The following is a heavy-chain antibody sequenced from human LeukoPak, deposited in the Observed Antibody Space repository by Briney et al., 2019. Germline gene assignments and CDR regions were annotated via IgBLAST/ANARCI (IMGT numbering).Heavy chain of an antibody. V-gene: IGHV3-7*01. Sequence: PGGSLRLSCAASGFTFRSYWIGWVRQAPRKGLEWVANTNEDGSQKYYVDSVKGRFTISRDNAKNSLYLQMSSLRDEDTAVYYCARDQSADMNYWGQGTLVTVSS. D-gene: IGHD3-9*01. CDR3: ARDQSADMNY. CDR1: GFTFRSYW. J-gene: IGHJ4*02. CDR2: TNEDGSQK.